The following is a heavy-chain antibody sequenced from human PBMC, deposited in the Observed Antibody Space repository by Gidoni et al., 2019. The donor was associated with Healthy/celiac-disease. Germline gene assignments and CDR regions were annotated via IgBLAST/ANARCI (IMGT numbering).Heavy chain of an antibody. V-gene: IGHV1-18*01. CDR1: GYTFTSDG. D-gene: IGHD3-22*01. CDR2: ISAYNGNT. J-gene: IGHJ4*02. Sequence: QVQLVQSGAEVKKHGASVKVSCKASGYTFTSDGISWVRQAAGQGLEWRGWISAYNGNTNYAQKLQGSVTMTTDTSTSTAYMELRSLRSDDTAVYYCARDERRTYYYDSSGYYYRRTLYDWGQGTLVTVSS. CDR3: ARDERRTYYYDSSGYYYRRTLYD.